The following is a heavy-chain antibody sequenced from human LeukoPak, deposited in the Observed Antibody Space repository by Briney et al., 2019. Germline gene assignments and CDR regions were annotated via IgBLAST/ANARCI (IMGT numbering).Heavy chain of an antibody. CDR2: IKQDGSEK. J-gene: IGHJ3*02. Sequence: PGGSLRLSCAASGFTSGNYWMSWVRQAPGKGLEWVANIKQDGSEKNYVDSVKGRFTISRDNAKNSLYLQMNSLRAEDTAVYYCARVLSWFGELLAPDTLDIWGQGTLVTVSS. CDR3: ARVLSWFGELLAPDTLDI. D-gene: IGHD3-10*01. V-gene: IGHV3-7*01. CDR1: GFTSGNYW.